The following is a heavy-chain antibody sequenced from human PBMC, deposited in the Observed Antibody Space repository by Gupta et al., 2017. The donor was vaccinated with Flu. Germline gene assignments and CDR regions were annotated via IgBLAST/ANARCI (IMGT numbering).Heavy chain of an antibody. CDR1: GGSTGSGGYY. CDR3: ARDGGTRGYGRGYYFDF. CDR2: SYYSGIT. V-gene: IGHV4-31*03. J-gene: IGHJ4*02. Sequence: QVQLQESGPGLVKPSQTLSLTCTVSGGSTGSGGYYWSWIRQHPGEGLEWIGYSYYSGITDYNPSLKSRVTISLDTSKNQFSLKLSSVTAADTAVYYCARDGGTRGYGRGYYFDFWGQGTLVTVSS. D-gene: IGHD5-18*01.